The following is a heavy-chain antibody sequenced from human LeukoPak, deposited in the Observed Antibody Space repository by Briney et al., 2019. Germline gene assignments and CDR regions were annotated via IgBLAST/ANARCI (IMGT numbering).Heavy chain of an antibody. J-gene: IGHJ4*02. D-gene: IGHD5-18*01. CDR3: ARGGSDTAMAHDY. V-gene: IGHV3-74*01. CDR1: GFTFSNHW. Sequence: GGSLRLSCAASGFTFSNHWMHWVRQVPGKGLMWVSRINRGGSRTDYADSVKGRFTISGDDAKNTLYLQLNSLRAEDTAVYFCARGGSDTAMAHDYWGQGTLVTVSS. CDR2: INRGGSRT.